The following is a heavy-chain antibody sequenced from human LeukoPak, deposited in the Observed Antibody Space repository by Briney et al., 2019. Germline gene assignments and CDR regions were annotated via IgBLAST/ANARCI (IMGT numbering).Heavy chain of an antibody. CDR1: GFTFSSHW. CDR3: AKSPRKYCSGGSCPFDY. V-gene: IGHV3-7*03. Sequence: GGSLRLSCAASGFTFSSHWMSWVRQAPGKGLEWVANIKKDGSEKYYVDAVKGRFTISRDNAKTSLYLQMNSLRAEDTAVYYCAKSPRKYCSGGSCPFDYWGQGTLVTVSS. J-gene: IGHJ4*02. D-gene: IGHD2-15*01. CDR2: IKKDGSEK.